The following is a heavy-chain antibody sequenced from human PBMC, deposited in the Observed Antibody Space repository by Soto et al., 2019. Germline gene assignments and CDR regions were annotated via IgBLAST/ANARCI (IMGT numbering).Heavy chain of an antibody. Sequence: QVQLQESGPGLVKPSQTLSLTCTVSGGSISSGGYYWRWIRQHPGKGLEWIGYIYYSGSTYYNPSLKSRVTISVDTSKNQFSLRLSSVTAADTAVYYWARVCGGDCHHGMDVWGQGTTVTVSS. CDR3: ARVCGGDCHHGMDV. V-gene: IGHV4-31*03. J-gene: IGHJ6*02. CDR1: GGSISSGGYY. CDR2: IYYSGST. D-gene: IGHD2-21*02.